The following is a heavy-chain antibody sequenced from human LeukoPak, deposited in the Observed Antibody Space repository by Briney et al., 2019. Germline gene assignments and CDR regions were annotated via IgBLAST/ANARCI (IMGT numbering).Heavy chain of an antibody. Sequence: PSETLSLTCTVSGGSISNSFYYWGWIRQPPGKGLEWIGSIYYSGITYYNPSLKSRVTISVDTSKNQFSLKLRSVTAADTGVYYCARHVMRAITALGSFESWGQGTLVTVSS. J-gene: IGHJ5*01. V-gene: IGHV4-39*01. CDR3: ARHVMRAITALGSFES. CDR2: IYYSGIT. CDR1: GGSISNSFYY. D-gene: IGHD6-6*01.